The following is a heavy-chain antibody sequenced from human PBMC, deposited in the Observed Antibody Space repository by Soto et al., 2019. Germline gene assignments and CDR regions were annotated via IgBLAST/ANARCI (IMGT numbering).Heavy chain of an antibody. Sequence: GGSLRLSCAASGFTFSSYSMNWVRQAPGKGLEWVSYISSSSSTMYYADSVKGRFTISRDNAKNSLYLQMNSLRDEDTAVYYCARDHPYYGGGAELYDAFDIWGQGTMVTVSS. J-gene: IGHJ3*02. D-gene: IGHD4-17*01. CDR1: GFTFSSYS. CDR3: ARDHPYYGGGAELYDAFDI. V-gene: IGHV3-48*02. CDR2: ISSSSSTM.